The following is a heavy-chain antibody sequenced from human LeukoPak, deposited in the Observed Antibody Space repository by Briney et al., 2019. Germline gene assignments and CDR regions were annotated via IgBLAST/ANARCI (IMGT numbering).Heavy chain of an antibody. J-gene: IGHJ4*02. CDR3: AKSSDYYDSSGSIADY. CDR1: GFTFSTYE. CDR2: IDSNSRTI. D-gene: IGHD3-22*01. V-gene: IGHV3-48*03. Sequence: GGSLRLSCAASGFTFSTYEMDWVRQAPGKGLEWISYIDSNSRTIHYADSVRGRFTISRDNSKNTLYLQMNSLRAEDTAVYYFAKSSDYYDSSGSIADYWGQGTLVTVSS.